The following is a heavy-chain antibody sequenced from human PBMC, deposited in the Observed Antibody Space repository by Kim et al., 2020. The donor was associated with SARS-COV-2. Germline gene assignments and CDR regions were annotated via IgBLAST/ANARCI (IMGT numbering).Heavy chain of an antibody. D-gene: IGHD2-15*01. CDR1: GGSISSGGYY. J-gene: IGHJ4*02. Sequence: SETLSLTCTVSGGSISSGGYYWSWIRQHPGKGLEWIGYIYYSGSTYYNPSLKSRVTISVDTSKNQFSLKLSSVTAADTAVYYCARGYCSGGSCYSPFDYWGQGTLVTVSS. CDR2: IYYSGST. V-gene: IGHV4-31*03. CDR3: ARGYCSGGSCYSPFDY.